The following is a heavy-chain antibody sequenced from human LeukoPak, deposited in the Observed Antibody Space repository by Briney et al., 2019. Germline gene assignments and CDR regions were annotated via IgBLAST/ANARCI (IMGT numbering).Heavy chain of an antibody. CDR3: ARGPTTVTRAFDY. CDR2: IDHSGST. Sequence: SETLSLTCAVSGGSFSDYYWTWIRQPPGKGLEWVGEIDHSGSTNYNPSLKSRVTMSVDTSKNHFSLKLSSVTAADTAVYYCARGPTTVTRAFDYWGQGTLVTVSS. J-gene: IGHJ4*02. CDR1: GGSFSDYY. V-gene: IGHV4-34*01. D-gene: IGHD4-17*01.